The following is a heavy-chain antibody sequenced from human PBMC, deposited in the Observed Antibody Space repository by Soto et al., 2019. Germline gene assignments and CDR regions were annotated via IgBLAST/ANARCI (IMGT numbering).Heavy chain of an antibody. D-gene: IGHD3-3*01. CDR1: GGSFSGYY. J-gene: IGHJ6*02. CDR2: INHSGST. Sequence: SETLCVTCAVYGGSFSGYYWSWIRQPPGKGLEWIGEINHSGSTNYNPSLKSRVTISVDTSKNQFSLKLSSVTAADTAVYYCARLEWKKRFLGGGGYHYAMDACGQGTTVT. CDR3: ARLEWKKRFLGGGGYHYAMDA. V-gene: IGHV4-34*01.